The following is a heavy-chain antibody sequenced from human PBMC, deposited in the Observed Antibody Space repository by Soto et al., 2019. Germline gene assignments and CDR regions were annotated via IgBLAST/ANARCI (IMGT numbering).Heavy chain of an antibody. V-gene: IGHV1-3*01. CDR2: INAGNGNT. CDR3: AREGIEHRRFDY. CDR1: GYTFTSYA. D-gene: IGHD2-15*01. Sequence: ASVKVSCKASGYTFTSYAMHWVRQAPGQRLEWMGWINAGNGNTKYSQKFQGRVTITRDTSASTAYMELSSLRSEDTAVYYCAREGIEHRRFDYWGQGTLVTVSS. J-gene: IGHJ4*02.